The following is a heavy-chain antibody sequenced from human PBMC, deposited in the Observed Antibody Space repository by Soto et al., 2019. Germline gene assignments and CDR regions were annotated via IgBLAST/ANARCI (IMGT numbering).Heavy chain of an antibody. CDR2: FDPEDGET. Sequence: ASVKVSCKGSGYTLSELPIHWVRQAPGKGLEWMGGFDPEDGETVYARKFQGRVAMTEDTSTDTAYMELSSLRSEDTAVYYCTTLSDDFSRGPNNWFDPWGQGTPVTVSS. J-gene: IGHJ5*02. D-gene: IGHD3-3*01. CDR1: GYTLSELP. V-gene: IGHV1-24*01. CDR3: TTLSDDFSRGPNNWFDP.